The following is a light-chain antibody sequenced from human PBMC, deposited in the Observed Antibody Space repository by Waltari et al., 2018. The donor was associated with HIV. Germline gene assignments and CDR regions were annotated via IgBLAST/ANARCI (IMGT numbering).Light chain of an antibody. V-gene: IGKV3-11*01. CDR3: QQRSNWPS. CDR1: QSISRS. J-gene: IGKJ5*01. Sequence: EIVLTQSPATLSLSPGESATLSCRASQSISRSLAWYQQKPGQAPRLLIYDASSRATGIPARFSGSGSGTDFTLTISSLEPEESAVYYCQQRSNWPSFGQGTRLEIK. CDR2: DAS.